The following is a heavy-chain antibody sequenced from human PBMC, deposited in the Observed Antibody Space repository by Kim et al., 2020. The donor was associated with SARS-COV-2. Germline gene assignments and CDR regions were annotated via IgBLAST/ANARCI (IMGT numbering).Heavy chain of an antibody. CDR2: ISYDGSQT. Sequence: GGSLRLSCAASGFTFQNYALHWVRQAPGRGLEWVAVISYDGSQTYYAASVKGRFTISRDNPTNTLYLQMNTLSRDDTAVYYCARVFSDNWLGSLAADYFASDVWGQGTTVTVSS. J-gene: IGHJ6*02. V-gene: IGHV3-30*04. D-gene: IGHD1-20*01. CDR3: ARVFSDNWLGSLAADYFASDV. CDR1: GFTFQNYA.